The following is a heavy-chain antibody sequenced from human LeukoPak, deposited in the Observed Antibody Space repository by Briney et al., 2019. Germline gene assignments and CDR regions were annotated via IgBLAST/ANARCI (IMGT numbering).Heavy chain of an antibody. CDR3: ARDRYCIGGICYSGRFDP. CDR1: GGSTNDYY. CDR2: MYYSGST. V-gene: IGHV4-59*01. J-gene: IGHJ5*02. D-gene: IGHD2-15*01. Sequence: PSETLSLTCTVSGGSTNDYYWSWIRQPPGKGLEWIGYMYYSGSTNYNPSLKSRVSISIDTSKNQFSLKLSSVTAADTAVYYCARDRYCIGGICYSGRFDPWGRGTLVTVSS.